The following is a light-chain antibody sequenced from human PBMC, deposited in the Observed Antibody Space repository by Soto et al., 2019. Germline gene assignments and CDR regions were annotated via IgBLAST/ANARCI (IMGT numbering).Light chain of an antibody. V-gene: IGKV1-9*01. CDR1: QGISSY. Sequence: IQLTQSPSSLSASVGDRVTITCRASQGISSYLAWYQQKPGKAPKLLIYAASTLQSGVPSRFSGSGSGTEFTLTISSLQPDDFATYYCQHYNSYSGAFGQGTKVDIK. J-gene: IGKJ1*01. CDR3: QHYNSYSGA. CDR2: AAS.